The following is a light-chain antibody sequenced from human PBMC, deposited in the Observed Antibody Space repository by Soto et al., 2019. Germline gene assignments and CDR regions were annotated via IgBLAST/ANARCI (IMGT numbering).Light chain of an antibody. J-gene: IGLJ1*01. CDR3: SSYTSSSTEV. CDR2: DVS. Sequence: QSVLTQPASVSGSPGQSITISCTGTSSDVGGYNYVSWYQQHPGKAPKLMIYDVSDRPSGVSDRFSGSKSGNTASLTISGLQAEDEADDYCSSYTSSSTEVFGPGTKLTVL. CDR1: SSDVGGYNY. V-gene: IGLV2-14*01.